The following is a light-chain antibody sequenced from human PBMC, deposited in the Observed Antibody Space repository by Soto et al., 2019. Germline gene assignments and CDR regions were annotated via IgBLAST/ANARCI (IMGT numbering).Light chain of an antibody. Sequence: IVMTQSPATLSVSLGERATLSCRASQRVSARYLAWYHQKPGQAPRLLIFGASVRATGIPDRFSGSGSGTDFTLTIDRLEPEDFAMYYCQQYSDSPPTFGQGTKVDIK. CDR2: GAS. CDR3: QQYSDSPPT. CDR1: QRVSARY. J-gene: IGKJ1*01. V-gene: IGKV3-20*01.